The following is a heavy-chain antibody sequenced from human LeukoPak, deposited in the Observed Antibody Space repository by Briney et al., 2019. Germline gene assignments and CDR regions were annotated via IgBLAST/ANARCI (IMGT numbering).Heavy chain of an antibody. D-gene: IGHD6-13*01. CDR3: ARNQQLVRAYYYYMDV. CDR1: GGTFSSYA. Sequence: SVKVSCKASGGTFSSYAISWVRQAPGQGLEWMGGIIPIFGTANYAQKFQGRVTITADESTSTAYMELSSLGSEDTAVYYCARNQQLVRAYYYYMDVWGKGTTVTVSS. CDR2: IIPIFGTA. V-gene: IGHV1-69*13. J-gene: IGHJ6*03.